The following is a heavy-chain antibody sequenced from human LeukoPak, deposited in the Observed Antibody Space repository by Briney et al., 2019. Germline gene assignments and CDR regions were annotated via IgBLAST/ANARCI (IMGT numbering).Heavy chain of an antibody. J-gene: IGHJ5*02. CDR1: GYIFSSYD. Sequence: ASVKVSCKASGYIFSSYDINWVRQTTGQGLEWMGWMNPNSGNTGYAQKFQGRVSMTRSTSMSTAYLGLNSLRSEDTAVYYCSRGHWSGYSYNWFDPWGQGTLVTVSS. V-gene: IGHV1-8*01. D-gene: IGHD3-3*01. CDR2: MNPNSGNT. CDR3: SRGHWSGYSYNWFDP.